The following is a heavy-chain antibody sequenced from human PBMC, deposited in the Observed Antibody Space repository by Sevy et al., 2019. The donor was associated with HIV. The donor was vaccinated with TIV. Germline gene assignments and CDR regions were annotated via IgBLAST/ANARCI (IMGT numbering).Heavy chain of an antibody. CDR3: AEVPTRSKMDV. V-gene: IGHV4-39*01. J-gene: IGHJ6*02. CDR2: IDYSGST. D-gene: IGHD1-26*01. Sequence: SETLSLTCTVSGGSISSSGYYWGWIRQPPGKGLEWIGSIDYSGSTYYNPSLKSRVTVSIDTSKNQFSLKVRSVTAADTAVYYCAEVPTRSKMDVWGQGTTVTVSS. CDR1: GGSISSSGYY.